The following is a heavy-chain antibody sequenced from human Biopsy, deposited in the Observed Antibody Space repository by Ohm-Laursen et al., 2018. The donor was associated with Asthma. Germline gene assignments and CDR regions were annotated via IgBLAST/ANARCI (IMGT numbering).Heavy chain of an antibody. V-gene: IGHV3-23*01. J-gene: IGHJ6*02. CDR2: ISSSGAST. CDR3: ASYEVVTSILPLDV. Sequence: SLRLSCAASGFTFSSYAMSWVRQAPGKGLEWVSSISSSGASTYYADSVQGRFTISRDNSKNTLYLQMNSLRAEDTAVYYCASYEVVTSILPLDVWGQGTTVTVSS. CDR1: GFTFSSYA. D-gene: IGHD2-21*02.